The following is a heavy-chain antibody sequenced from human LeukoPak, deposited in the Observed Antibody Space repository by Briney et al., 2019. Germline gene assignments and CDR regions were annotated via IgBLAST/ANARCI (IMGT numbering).Heavy chain of an antibody. V-gene: IGHV1-2*02. Sequence: GASVKVSCKASGYTFSGHYMHWVRQAPGQGLEWMGWINPNSGGTNYAQKFQGRVTMTRDTSISTAYMDLSRLTSDDTAVYYCARGEGRGILTGYIKWGQGTLVTVSS. CDR2: INPNSGGT. CDR3: ARGEGRGILTGYIK. D-gene: IGHD3-9*01. CDR1: GYTFSGHY. J-gene: IGHJ1*01.